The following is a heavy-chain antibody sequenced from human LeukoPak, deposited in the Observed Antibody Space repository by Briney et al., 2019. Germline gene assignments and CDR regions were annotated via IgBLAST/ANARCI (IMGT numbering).Heavy chain of an antibody. CDR2: ISYDGSNK. CDR3: ARDFESVVAVAATLLPLDY. D-gene: IGHD2-15*01. CDR1: GFTFSSYA. Sequence: GGSLRLSCAASGFTFSSYAMHWVRQAPGKGLEWVAVISYDGSNKYYADSVKGRFTISRDNSKNTLYLQMNSLRAEDTAVYYCARDFESVVAVAATLLPLDYWGQGTLVTVSS. J-gene: IGHJ4*02. V-gene: IGHV3-30*04.